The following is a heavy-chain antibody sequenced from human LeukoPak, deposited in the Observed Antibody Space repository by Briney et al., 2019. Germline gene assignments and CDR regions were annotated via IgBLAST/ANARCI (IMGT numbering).Heavy chain of an antibody. J-gene: IGHJ4*02. CDR2: ISAYNGNT. CDR1: GYTFTSYG. CDR3: ARDLGFGELLSRD. Sequence: ASVKVSCKASGYTFTSYGINWVRQAPGQGLEWMGWISAYNGNTNYAQKLQGRVTMTTDTSTSTACMELRSLRSDVTAVYYCARDLGFGELLSRDWGQGTLVTVSS. V-gene: IGHV1-18*01. D-gene: IGHD3-10*01.